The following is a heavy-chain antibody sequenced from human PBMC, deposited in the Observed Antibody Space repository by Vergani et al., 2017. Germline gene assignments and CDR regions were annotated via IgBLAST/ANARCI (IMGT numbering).Heavy chain of an antibody. J-gene: IGHJ4*02. Sequence: QVQLQESGPGLVKPSETLSLTCAVSGYSISSGYYCGWIRQPPGKGLEWIGSIYHSGSTYYNPSLKSLVTISVDTSKNQFSLKLSSVTAADTAVYYCARVPLRFLGDWGQGTLVTVSS. D-gene: IGHD3-3*01. CDR1: GYSISSGYY. CDR3: ARVPLRFLGD. V-gene: IGHV4-38-2*01. CDR2: IYHSGST.